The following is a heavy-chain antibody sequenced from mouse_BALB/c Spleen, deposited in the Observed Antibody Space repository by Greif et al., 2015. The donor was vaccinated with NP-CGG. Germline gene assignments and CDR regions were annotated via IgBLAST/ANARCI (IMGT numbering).Heavy chain of an antibody. CDR1: GFNIKDTY. D-gene: IGHD1-1*01. V-gene: IGHV14-3*02. Sequence: VQLQQSGAELVKPGASVKLPCTASGFNIKDTYMHWVKQRPEQGLEWIGRIDPANGNTKSDPKFQGKATITADTSSNTAYLQLSSLTSEDTAVYYCARSGYDGSSYWYFDVWGAGTTVTVSS. J-gene: IGHJ1*01. CDR2: IDPANGNT. CDR3: ARSGYDGSSYWYFDV.